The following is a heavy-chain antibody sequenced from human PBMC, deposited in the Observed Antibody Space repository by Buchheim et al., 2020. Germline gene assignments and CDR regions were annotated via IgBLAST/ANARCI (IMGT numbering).Heavy chain of an antibody. CDR3: AHIPGSGWYKGYYFDY. CDR1: GFSLSTSGVG. CDR2: IYWDDDK. J-gene: IGHJ4*02. V-gene: IGHV2-5*02. D-gene: IGHD6-19*01. Sequence: QITLKESGPTLVKPTQTLTLTCTFSGFSLSTSGVGVGWIRQPPGKAPEWHALIYWDDDKRYSPSLKSRLTITKDTSKNQVPLTMTNMDPVDTATYYCAHIPGSGWYKGYYFDYWGQGTL.